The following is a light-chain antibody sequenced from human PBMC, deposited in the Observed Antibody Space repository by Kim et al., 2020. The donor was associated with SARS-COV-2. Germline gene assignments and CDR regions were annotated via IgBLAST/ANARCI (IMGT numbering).Light chain of an antibody. J-gene: IGKJ5*01. V-gene: IGKV1-12*01. CDR1: QSISSW. Sequence: DIQMTQSPSSVSASVGDTVTITCRASQSISSWITWYQQKPRQAPKLLIYFASTLQDGVPSRFSGNVLSGTEFTLTISNLQPVNFATYYCQQANRLPIIFGQGTRLWIK. CDR3: QQANRLPII. CDR2: FAS.